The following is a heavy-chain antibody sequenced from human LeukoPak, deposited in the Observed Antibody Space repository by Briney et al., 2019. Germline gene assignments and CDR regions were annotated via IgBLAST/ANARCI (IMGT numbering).Heavy chain of an antibody. CDR1: GFTFSRYA. CDR2: ITGSGGST. Sequence: GGSLRLSCAAPGFTFSRYAMSWVRQAPGKGLEWVSGITGSGGSTYYTDSVKGRFTISRDNSKNTLYLQMNSLRAEDTAVYYCARDHSVTAMVDRVDYWGQGTLVTVSS. D-gene: IGHD5-18*01. CDR3: ARDHSVTAMVDRVDY. J-gene: IGHJ4*02. V-gene: IGHV3-23*01.